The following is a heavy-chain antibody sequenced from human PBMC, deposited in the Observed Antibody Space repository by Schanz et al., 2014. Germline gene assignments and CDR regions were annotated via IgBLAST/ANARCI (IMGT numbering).Heavy chain of an antibody. J-gene: IGHJ3*02. CDR1: GASISGSSDY. CDR3: ARRDNYLSAFDI. CDR2: IYYTGTT. D-gene: IGHD4-4*01. Sequence: QLQLQESGPGLVKPSETLSLTCTVSGASISGSSDYWGWIRQSPGKGLEWIGNIYYTGTTYYNPPLKRRFPISVDRPKNQVSLNLPPWTAADTAVFYCARRDNYLSAFDIWGQGTMVTVSS. V-gene: IGHV4-39*01.